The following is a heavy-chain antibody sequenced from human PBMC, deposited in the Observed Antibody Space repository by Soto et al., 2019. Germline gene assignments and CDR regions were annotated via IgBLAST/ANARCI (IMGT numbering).Heavy chain of an antibody. CDR3: PSPTVDY. D-gene: IGHD4-4*01. J-gene: IGHJ4*02. CDR2: TRSKAQGYAT. CDR1: GFSFSDSA. Sequence: EVQLVESGGGLVQPGGSLKLSCAASGFSFSDSAIHWVRQASGKGLEWVGRTRSKAQGYATAFAASVKGRFTISRDDSKNTVYLQINNLKTEDTAVYYCPSPTVDYWGQGTLVTVSS. V-gene: IGHV3-73*02.